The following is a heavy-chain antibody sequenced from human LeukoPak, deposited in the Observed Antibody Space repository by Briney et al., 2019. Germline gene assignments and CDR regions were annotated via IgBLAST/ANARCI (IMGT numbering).Heavy chain of an antibody. CDR1: GGSISSYY. CDR3: AGVSTGWLDP. V-gene: IGHV4-59*01. J-gene: IGHJ5*02. Sequence: SETLSLTCTVSGGSISSYYWSWIRQPPGKGLEWIGYIYYSGSTNYNPSLKSRVTISVDTSKNQFSLKLSSVTAADTAVYYCAGVSTGWLDPWGQGALVTVSS. D-gene: IGHD4-17*01. CDR2: IYYSGST.